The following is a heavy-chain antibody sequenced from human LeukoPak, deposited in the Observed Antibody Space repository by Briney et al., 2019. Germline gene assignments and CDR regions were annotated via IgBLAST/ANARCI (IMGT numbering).Heavy chain of an antibody. J-gene: IGHJ4*02. CDR2: VYLSGHT. D-gene: IGHD3/OR15-3a*01. CDR3: ARQFGLRRSYRHLDY. Sequence: SETLSHTCNVSGGSIISYYWTWVRQPPGQTLQWIGNVYLSGHTECNPSRPRRVIIAVDSSNNQFPLKRSSVTAEETAVYYCARQFGLRRSYRHLDYWGPGILVTVSA. V-gene: IGHV4-59*08. CDR1: GGSIISYY.